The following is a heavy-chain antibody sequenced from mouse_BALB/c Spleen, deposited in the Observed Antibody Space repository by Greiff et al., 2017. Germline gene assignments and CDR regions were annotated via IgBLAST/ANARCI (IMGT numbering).Heavy chain of an antibody. D-gene: IGHD2-1*01. V-gene: IGHV5-4*02. J-gene: IGHJ4*01. CDR3: ARSGNFFYYAMDY. CDR2: ISDGGSYT. CDR1: GFTFSDYY. Sequence: EVKLMESGGGLVKPGGSLKLSCAASGFTFSDYYMYWVRQTPEKRLEWVATISDGGSYTYYPDSVKGRFTISRDNAKNNLYLQMSSLKSEDTAMYYCARSGNFFYYAMDYWGQGTSVTVSS.